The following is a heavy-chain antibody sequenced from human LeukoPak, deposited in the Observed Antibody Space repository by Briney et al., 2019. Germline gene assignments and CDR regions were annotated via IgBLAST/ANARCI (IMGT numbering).Heavy chain of an antibody. V-gene: IGHV3-48*04. CDR1: GFTFSSYN. J-gene: IGHJ4*02. CDR2: ISSSSSTI. Sequence: GGSLRLSCAASGFTFSSYNMNWVRQAPGKGLEWVSYISSSSSTIYYADSVKGRFTISRDNAKNSLYLQMNSLRPEDTAVYYCARFGYNDFDYWGQGTLVTVS. D-gene: IGHD5-24*01. CDR3: ARFGYNDFDY.